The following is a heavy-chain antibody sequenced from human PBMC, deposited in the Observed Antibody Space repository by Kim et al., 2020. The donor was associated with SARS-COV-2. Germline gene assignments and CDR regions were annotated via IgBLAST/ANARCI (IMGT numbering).Heavy chain of an antibody. Sequence: GGSLRLSCAASGFTFSSYWMHWVRQAPGKGLVWVSRINSDGSSTSYADSVKGRFTISRDNAKNTLYLQMNSLRAEDTAVYYCARAEREFHYDILTGYYTPGYYYGMDVWGQGTTVTVSS. CDR1: GFTFSSYW. V-gene: IGHV3-74*01. J-gene: IGHJ6*02. CDR3: ARAEREFHYDILTGYYTPGYYYGMDV. D-gene: IGHD3-9*01. CDR2: INSDGSST.